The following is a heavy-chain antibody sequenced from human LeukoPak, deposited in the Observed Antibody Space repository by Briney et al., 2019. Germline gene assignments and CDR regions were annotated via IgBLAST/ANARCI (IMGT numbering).Heavy chain of an antibody. CDR3: LESMSGY. Sequence: PSETLSLTCAVYGGSFSGYYWSWIRQPPGKGLEWIGEINHSGSTNYNPSLKSRVTISVDTSKNQFSLKLSSVTAADTAVYYCLESMSGYWGQGTLVTVSS. V-gene: IGHV4-34*01. J-gene: IGHJ4*02. D-gene: IGHD1-1*01. CDR2: INHSGST. CDR1: GGSFSGYY.